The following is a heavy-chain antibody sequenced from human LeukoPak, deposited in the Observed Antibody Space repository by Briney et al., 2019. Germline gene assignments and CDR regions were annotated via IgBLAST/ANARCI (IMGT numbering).Heavy chain of an antibody. CDR1: GFTFSSYV. D-gene: IGHD3-10*01. J-gene: IGHJ4*02. CDR2: INPSGGST. V-gene: IGHV1-46*01. CDR3: AAQLRGVLWFGEQL. Sequence: PGGSLRLSCAASGFTFSSYVMHWVRQAPGQGLEWMGIINPSGGSTSYAQKFQGRVTMTRDTSTSTVYMELSSLRSEDTAVYYCAAQLRGVLWFGEQLGGQGTLVTVSS.